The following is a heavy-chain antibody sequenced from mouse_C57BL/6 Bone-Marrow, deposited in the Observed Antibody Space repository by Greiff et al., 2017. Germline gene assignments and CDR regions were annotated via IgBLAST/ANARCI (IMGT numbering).Heavy chain of an antibody. Sequence: EVQLQQSGAELVRPGASVKLSCTASGFNIKDDYMHWVKQRPEQGLEWIGWIDPENGDTEYASKFQGKATITADTSSNTAYLQLSSLTSEDTAGYYCTTGGGYDDYWGQGTTLTVSS. D-gene: IGHD2-2*01. CDR3: TTGGGYDDY. CDR1: GFNIKDDY. CDR2: IDPENGDT. J-gene: IGHJ2*01. V-gene: IGHV14-4*01.